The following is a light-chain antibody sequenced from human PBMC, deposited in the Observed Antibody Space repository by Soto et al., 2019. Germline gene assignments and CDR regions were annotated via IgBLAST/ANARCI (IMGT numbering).Light chain of an antibody. CDR2: GNS. CDR1: SSNIGAGFD. J-gene: IGLJ1*01. V-gene: IGLV1-40*01. Sequence: QSVLTQPPSMSGAPGQRVTISCTGSSSNIGAGFDVHWYQQLPGTAPKLLIYGNSNRPSGVPDRFSGSRSGTSASLAITGLQAEDEADYDCQSYDSSMTGSKVFGSGTKVTVL. CDR3: QSYDSSMTGSKV.